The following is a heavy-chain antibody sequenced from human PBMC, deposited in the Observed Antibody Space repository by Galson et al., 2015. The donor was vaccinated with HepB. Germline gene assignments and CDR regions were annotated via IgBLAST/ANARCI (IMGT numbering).Heavy chain of an antibody. CDR2: INPSGGST. CDR1: GYTFTSYY. J-gene: IGHJ6*02. CDR3: ARDGPVIYGMDV. D-gene: IGHD3-22*01. Sequence: SVKVSCKAPGYTFTSYYMHWVRQAPGQGLEWMGIINPSGGSTSYAQKLQGRVTMTRDTSTSTVYMELSSLRSEDTAVYYCARDGPVIYGMDVWGQGTTVTVSS. V-gene: IGHV1-46*04.